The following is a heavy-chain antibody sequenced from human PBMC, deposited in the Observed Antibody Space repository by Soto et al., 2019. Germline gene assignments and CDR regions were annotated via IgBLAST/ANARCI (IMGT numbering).Heavy chain of an antibody. CDR3: AKRITIFGVATLARGMDV. CDR2: VSYDGSNT. Sequence: HPGGSLRLSCAASGFTFSNYGIHWVRQAPGKGLEWVAVVSYDGSNTYYVDSVKGRFTISRDNSKNTLYLQMNSLRAEDTAVYYCAKRITIFGVATLARGMDVWGQGTTVTVSS. D-gene: IGHD3-3*01. CDR1: GFTFSNYG. J-gene: IGHJ6*02. V-gene: IGHV3-30*18.